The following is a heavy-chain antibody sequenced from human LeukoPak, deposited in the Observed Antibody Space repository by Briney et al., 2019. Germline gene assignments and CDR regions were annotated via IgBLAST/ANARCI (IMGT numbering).Heavy chain of an antibody. CDR2: IRSKASNYAT. CDR1: GFTFSGSV. J-gene: IGHJ4*02. V-gene: IGHV3-73*01. Sequence: GGSLRLSXAASGFTFSGSVIHWVRQASGKGLEWVGRIRSKASNYATVYSASVKGRFTISRDDSKNTAYLQMNSLKTEDTAVYYCTTSPLYFDHWGQGTLVTVSS. CDR3: TTSPLYFDH.